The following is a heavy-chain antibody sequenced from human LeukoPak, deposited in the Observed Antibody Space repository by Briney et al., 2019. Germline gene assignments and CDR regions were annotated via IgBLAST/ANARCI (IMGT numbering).Heavy chain of an antibody. D-gene: IGHD3-3*01. CDR2: ISGSGGST. CDR3: AKDRPVLRFLEWLSPYYFDY. Sequence: GGSLRLSCAASGFTFSSYAMSWVRQAPGKGLEWVPAISGSGGSTYYADSVKGRFTISRDNSKNTLYLQMNSLRAEDTAVYYCAKDRPVLRFLEWLSPYYFDYWGQGTLVTVSS. CDR1: GFTFSSYA. J-gene: IGHJ4*02. V-gene: IGHV3-23*01.